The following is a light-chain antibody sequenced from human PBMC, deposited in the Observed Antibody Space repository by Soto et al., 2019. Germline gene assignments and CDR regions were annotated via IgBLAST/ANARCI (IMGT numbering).Light chain of an antibody. V-gene: IGLV1-40*01. CDR3: QSYDSSLSGYV. CDR2: GNS. CDR1: SSNIGAGYD. J-gene: IGLJ1*01. Sequence: QSVLTQPPSVSGAPGQRVTISFTGSSSNIGAGYDVHWYQQLPGTAPKLLIYGNSNRPSGVPDRFSGSKSGTSASLAITGLQAEDEADYYCQSYDSSLSGYVFGTGTKVTGL.